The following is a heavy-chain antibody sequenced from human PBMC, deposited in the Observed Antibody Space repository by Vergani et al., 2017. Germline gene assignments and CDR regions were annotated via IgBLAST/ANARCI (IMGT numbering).Heavy chain of an antibody. D-gene: IGHD1-14*01. J-gene: IGHJ5*02. CDR2: TWYDGNNK. V-gene: IGHV3-33*01. Sequence: QVQLVESGGGVVQPGGSLRLSCAASGFTFTRVGMHWVRQAPGKGLEWVAVTWYDGNNKQYADSVKGRFTISRDNSKSTMYLQMNSLRDEDTGVYYCARDLRLLYNRFDPWGQGTLVTVSS. CDR1: GFTFTRVG. CDR3: ARDLRLLYNRFDP.